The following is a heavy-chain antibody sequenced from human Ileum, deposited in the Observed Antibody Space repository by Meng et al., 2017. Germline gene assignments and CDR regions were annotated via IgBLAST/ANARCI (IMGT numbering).Heavy chain of an antibody. J-gene: IGHJ5*02. CDR3: ARVPGIAGNWFDP. D-gene: IGHD1-20*01. CDR2: VYTSGTT. V-gene: IGHV4-61*02. CDR1: GGSISSGSYY. Sequence: SETLSLTCTVSGGSISSGSYYWSWIRQPAGKGLEWIGCVYTSGTTNYNPSLKSRVTISVDTSKNQFSLKLSSATAADTAVYYCARVPGIAGNWFDPWGQGIQV.